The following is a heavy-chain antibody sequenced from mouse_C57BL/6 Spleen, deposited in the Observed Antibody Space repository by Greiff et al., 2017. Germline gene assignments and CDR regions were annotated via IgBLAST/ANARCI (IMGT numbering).Heavy chain of an antibody. J-gene: IGHJ1*03. CDR2: ISSGGSYT. CDR3: ARPPYDGYLWYFDV. Sequence: VQLQQSGGDLVKPGGSLKLSCAASGFTFSSYGMSWVRQTPDKRLEWVATISSGGSYTYYPASVKGRFTISRDNAKNTLYLQMSSLKSEDTAMYYCARPPYDGYLWYFDVWGTGTTVTVSS. D-gene: IGHD2-3*01. CDR1: GFTFSSYG. V-gene: IGHV5-6*01.